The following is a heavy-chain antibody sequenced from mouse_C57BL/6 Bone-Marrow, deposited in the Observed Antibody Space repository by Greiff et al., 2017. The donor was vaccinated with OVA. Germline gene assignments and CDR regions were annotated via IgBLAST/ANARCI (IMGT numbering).Heavy chain of an antibody. CDR2: ISSGGSYT. CDR3: ARLYYADY. D-gene: IGHD2-1*01. J-gene: IGHJ2*01. V-gene: IGHV5-6*02. CDR1: GFTFSSYG. Sequence: EVKLVESGGDLVKPGGSLKLSCAASGFTFSSYGMSWVRQTPDKRLEWVATISSGGSYTYYPDSVKGRFTISRDNAKNTLYLQMSSLKSEDTAMYYCARLYYADYWGQGTTLTVSS.